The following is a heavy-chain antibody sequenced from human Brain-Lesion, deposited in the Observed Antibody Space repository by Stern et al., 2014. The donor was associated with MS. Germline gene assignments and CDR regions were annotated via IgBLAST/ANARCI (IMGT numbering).Heavy chain of an antibody. CDR3: ARAPYDFTNWYGMDV. V-gene: IGHV4-59*01. Sequence: QLQLQESGPGLVTPSETLSLTCIVSGGSISSYYWSWIRQPPGKGLEWIGPIYFSGSTDYNPSLQSRVTMSADISKNQISLRLSSVTAADTAVYYCARAPYDFTNWYGMDVWGQGTTVTVSS. D-gene: IGHD1-1*01. J-gene: IGHJ6*02. CDR2: IYFSGST. CDR1: GGSISSYY.